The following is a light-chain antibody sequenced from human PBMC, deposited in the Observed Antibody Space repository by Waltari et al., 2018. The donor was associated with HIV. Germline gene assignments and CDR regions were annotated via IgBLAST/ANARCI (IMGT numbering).Light chain of an antibody. CDR2: EVS. V-gene: IGLV2-14*01. CDR1: PSDMRSLTF. J-gene: IGLJ3*02. CDR3: SSYSPRGFVM. Sequence: HSVLTQPASVSGSPGQSLTIPCAGPPSDMRSLTFVSWYQQSPGRAPKLIIFEVSSRPSGISDRFSGSKSGDTASLTISALRTEDEADYFCSSYSPRGFVMFGGGTKVTVL.